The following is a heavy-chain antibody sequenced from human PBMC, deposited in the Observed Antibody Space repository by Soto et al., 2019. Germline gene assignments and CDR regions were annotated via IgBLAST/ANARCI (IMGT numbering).Heavy chain of an antibody. D-gene: IGHD2-21*01. Sequence: GGSLRLSCAASGFTFSRYAIHWVRQAPGKGLEWVAVISRDGTNKYYVDSVKGRFTISRDNSRNTLYLQMNSLRHEDAAVYYCARSRGGAVADSFDFWGQGTLVTVS. CDR3: ARSRGGAVADSFDF. CDR1: GFTFSRYA. J-gene: IGHJ4*02. V-gene: IGHV3-30*04. CDR2: ISRDGTNK.